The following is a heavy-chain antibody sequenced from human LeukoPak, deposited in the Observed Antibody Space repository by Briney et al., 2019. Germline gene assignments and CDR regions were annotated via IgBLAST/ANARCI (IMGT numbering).Heavy chain of an antibody. V-gene: IGHV3-74*01. CDR3: ARGVAATGTKVISWFDP. Sequence: GGSLRLSCAASGFTFTNYWVHWVRQAPGMGLVWVSRLPPDELDIIYADSVKGRFTVSRDNAKNTVYLQMNNLRAEDTAVYFCARGVAATGTKVISWFDPWGQGTLVTVSS. CDR1: GFTFTNYW. J-gene: IGHJ5*02. D-gene: IGHD6-13*01. CDR2: LPPDELDI.